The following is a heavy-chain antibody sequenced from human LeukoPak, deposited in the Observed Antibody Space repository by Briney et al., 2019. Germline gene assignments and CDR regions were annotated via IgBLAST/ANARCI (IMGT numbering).Heavy chain of an antibody. V-gene: IGHV1-24*01. Sequence: ASVKVSCKVPGYTLTELSMHWVRQAPGKGLEWMGGFDPEDGETIYAQKFQGRVTMTEDTSTDTAYMELSSLRSEDTAVYYCATECSSTSCYIGQYFDLWGRGTLVTVSS. D-gene: IGHD2-2*02. CDR1: GYTLTELS. CDR3: ATECSSTSCYIGQYFDL. J-gene: IGHJ2*01. CDR2: FDPEDGET.